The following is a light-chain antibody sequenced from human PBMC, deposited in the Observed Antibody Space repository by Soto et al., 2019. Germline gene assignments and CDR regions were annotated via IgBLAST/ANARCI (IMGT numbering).Light chain of an antibody. CDR3: TSYTSSSTLDV. V-gene: IGLV2-14*01. CDR1: SSDIGGYPY. J-gene: IGLJ1*01. Sequence: QSVLTQPASVSGSPGQSITISCTGTSSDIGGYPYVPWYQQHPGKAPKLMIYDVDNRPSGVSNRFSGSKSGNTASLTISGLQAEDEADYYCTSYTSSSTLDVFGTGTKVTV. CDR2: DVD.